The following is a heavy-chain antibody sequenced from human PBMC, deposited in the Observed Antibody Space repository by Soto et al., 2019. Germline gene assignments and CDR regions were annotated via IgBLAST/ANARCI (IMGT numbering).Heavy chain of an antibody. Sequence: PGGSLRLSCSASGFTFSSYAMHWVRQAPGKGLEYVSAISSNGSSTYYADSVKGRFTISRDNSKNTLYLQMSSLRAEDTAVYYCVKGGLVPAKYYYFEYWGQGTLVTVSS. CDR3: VKGGLVPAKYYYFEY. D-gene: IGHD2-2*01. J-gene: IGHJ4*02. CDR2: ISSNGSST. V-gene: IGHV3-64D*08. CDR1: GFTFSSYA.